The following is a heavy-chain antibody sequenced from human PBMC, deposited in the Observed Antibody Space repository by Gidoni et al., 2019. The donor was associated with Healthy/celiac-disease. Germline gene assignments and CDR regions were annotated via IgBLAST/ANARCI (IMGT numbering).Heavy chain of an antibody. CDR3: ARNCLSGYDLDAFDI. V-gene: IGHV4-39*01. J-gene: IGHJ3*02. CDR1: GGSISSSSYY. D-gene: IGHD5-12*01. CDR2: IYYSWST. Sequence: QLQLQASGPGLVKPSETLSLTCHVSGGSISSSSYYWGWIRQPPGKGLEWSGSIYYSWSTYYNPSLKSRGTISVDTSKNQFSLKLSSVTAADTAVYYCARNCLSGYDLDAFDIWGQGTMVTVSS.